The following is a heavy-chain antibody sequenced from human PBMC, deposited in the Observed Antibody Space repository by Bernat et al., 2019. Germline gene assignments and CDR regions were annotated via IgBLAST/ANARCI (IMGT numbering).Heavy chain of an antibody. V-gene: IGHV3-73*02. Sequence: EVQLVESGGGLVQPGGSLKLSCAASGFTFSGSAMHWVRQASGKGLEWVGRIRSNANSYATAYAASVKGRFTISTDDSKNTAYLQMNSLKPEDTAVYYCTKGYCSGVSCWGHFDPWGQGTLVTVSS. CDR3: TKGYCSGVSCWGHFDP. CDR1: GFTFSGSA. J-gene: IGHJ5*02. CDR2: IRSNANSYAT. D-gene: IGHD2-15*01.